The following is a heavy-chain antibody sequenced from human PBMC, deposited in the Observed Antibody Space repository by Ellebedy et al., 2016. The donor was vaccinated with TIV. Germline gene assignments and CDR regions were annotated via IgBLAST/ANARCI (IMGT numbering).Heavy chain of an antibody. V-gene: IGHV3-11*01. J-gene: IGHJ4*02. CDR3: ARFGLGATIHY. D-gene: IGHD5-12*01. CDR2: ISTSGSTI. CDR1: GFTFSDYY. Sequence: GESLKISXAASGFTFSDYYMSWIRQAPGKGLVWVSSISTSGSTIYYADSVRGRFTISRDNAKNSLYLQMNSLRAEDTAVYYCARFGLGATIHYWGQGTLVTVSS.